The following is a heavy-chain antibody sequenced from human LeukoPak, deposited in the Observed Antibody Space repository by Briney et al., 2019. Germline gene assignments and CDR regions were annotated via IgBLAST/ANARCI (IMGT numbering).Heavy chain of an antibody. Sequence: GGSLRLSCAASGFTVSNNYMNWVRQAPGKGLEWVSSISSSSSYIYYADSVKGRFTISRDNAKNSLYLQMNSLRVEDTAVYYCAREAVAVSDAFDIWGQGTMVTVSS. D-gene: IGHD6-19*01. CDR1: GFTVSNNY. CDR3: AREAVAVSDAFDI. V-gene: IGHV3-21*01. CDR2: ISSSSSYI. J-gene: IGHJ3*02.